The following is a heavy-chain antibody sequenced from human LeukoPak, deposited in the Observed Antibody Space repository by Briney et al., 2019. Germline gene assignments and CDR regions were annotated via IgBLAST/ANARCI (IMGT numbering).Heavy chain of an antibody. D-gene: IGHD6-13*01. CDR1: GYTLNKFG. V-gene: IGHV1-18*01. J-gene: IGHJ4*02. CDR2: INTYNGNT. CDR3: ARDTPQHLKRFDY. Sequence: ASVKVSCKASGYTLNKFGISWVRQAPGQGLEWLGWINTYNGNTKLGEKFQGRVTMTTDTSTSIVYMELTSLRTDDTAVYFCARDTPQHLKRFDYWGQGTLITVSS.